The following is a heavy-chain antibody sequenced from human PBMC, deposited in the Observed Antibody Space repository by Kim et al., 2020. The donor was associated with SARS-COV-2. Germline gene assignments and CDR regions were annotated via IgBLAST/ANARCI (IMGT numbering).Heavy chain of an antibody. J-gene: IGHJ5*02. Sequence: SETLSLTCAVYGGSFSGYYWSWIRQPPGKGLEWIGEINHSGSTNYNPSLKSRVTISVDTSKNQFSLKLSSVTAADTAVYYCARRWLRSSSWGRWFDPWGQGTLVTVSS. CDR2: INHSGST. V-gene: IGHV4-34*01. CDR1: GGSFSGYY. D-gene: IGHD6-13*01. CDR3: ARRWLRSSSWGRWFDP.